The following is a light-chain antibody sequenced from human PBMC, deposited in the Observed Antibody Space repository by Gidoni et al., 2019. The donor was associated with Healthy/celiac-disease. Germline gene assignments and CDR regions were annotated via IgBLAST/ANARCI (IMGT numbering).Light chain of an antibody. V-gene: IGKV3-20*01. J-gene: IGKJ2*01. Sequence: EIVLTQSPGTLSLSPGERATLPCRASPSVSSSYLAWYQQKPGQAPRLLIYGASSRATGIPDRFSGSGSGTDFTLTISRLEPEDFAVYYCQQYGSSPPTFGQGTKLEIK. CDR3: QQYGSSPPT. CDR2: GAS. CDR1: PSVSSSY.